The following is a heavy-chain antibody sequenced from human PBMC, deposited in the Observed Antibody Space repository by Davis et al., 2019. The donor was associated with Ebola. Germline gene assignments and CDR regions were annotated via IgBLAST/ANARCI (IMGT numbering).Heavy chain of an antibody. CDR2: INAGNGNT. CDR1: GGTFSSYA. D-gene: IGHD3-10*01. CDR3: ATTRLLWFGEWNWFDP. V-gene: IGHV1-3*01. J-gene: IGHJ5*02. Sequence: ASVKVSCKASGGTFSSYAMHWVRQAPGQRLEWMGWINAGNGNTKYSQKFQGRVTITRDTSASTAYMELSSLRSEDTAVYYCATTRLLWFGEWNWFDPWGQGTLVTVSS.